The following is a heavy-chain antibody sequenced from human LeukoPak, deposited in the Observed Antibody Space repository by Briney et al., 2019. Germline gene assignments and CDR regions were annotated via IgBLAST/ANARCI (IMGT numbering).Heavy chain of an antibody. V-gene: IGHV4-39*01. Sequence: PSETLSLTCTVSGGSITSGTYYWGWIRQPPGKGLEWIGHIYYSGITHYNPSLKSRVTISVDTSKNQFSPRLTSVTAADTAVYYCARHGSAYSSSWYCPFDYWGQGTLVTVSS. D-gene: IGHD6-13*01. CDR2: IYYSGIT. CDR1: GGSITSGTYY. J-gene: IGHJ4*02. CDR3: ARHGSAYSSSWYCPFDY.